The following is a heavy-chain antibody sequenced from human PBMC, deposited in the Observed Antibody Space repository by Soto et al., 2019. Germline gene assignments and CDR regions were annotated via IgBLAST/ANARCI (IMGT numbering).Heavy chain of an antibody. J-gene: IGHJ6*02. CDR1: GFTFSSYA. CDR3: SLSDRYYGMDV. V-gene: IGHV3-23*01. Sequence: EVQLLESGGGLVQPGGSLRLSCAASGFTFSSYAMSWVRQAPGKGLEWVSSISTSGGSTYYAGSVKGRFTISRDNSNNTLYLQMNSLRAEDTAVYYCSLSDRYYGMDVWGLGTMVTVSS. CDR2: ISTSGGST.